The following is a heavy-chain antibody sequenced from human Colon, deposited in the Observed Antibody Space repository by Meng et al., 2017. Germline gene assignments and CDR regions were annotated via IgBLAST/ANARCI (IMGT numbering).Heavy chain of an antibody. V-gene: IGHV3-7*01. D-gene: IGHD5-12*01. Sequence: GESLKISCAASGFTFNNYAMNWVRQAPGKGLEWVANIKEDGSDQYYVDSVKGRFTISRDNAKNSLYLQMNSLRAEDTAVYYCARDSSGYDYWGQGTLVTVSS. CDR3: ARDSSGYDY. J-gene: IGHJ4*02. CDR2: IKEDGSDQ. CDR1: GFTFNNYA.